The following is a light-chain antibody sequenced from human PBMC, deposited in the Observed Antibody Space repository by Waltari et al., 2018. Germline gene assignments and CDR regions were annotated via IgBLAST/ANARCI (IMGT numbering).Light chain of an antibody. CDR2: DVS. CDR3: SSQSSNNVVL. V-gene: IGLV2-14*01. Sequence: QSALTRPASVSGSPGQSVTILCTGTSNDVGGYNYVSWYQEHPGQAPRVIIYDVSDRPSGVSDRFSGSKSGNTASLTISGLQAEDEADYYCSSQSSNNVVLFGGGTKLTVL. CDR1: SNDVGGYNY. J-gene: IGLJ2*01.